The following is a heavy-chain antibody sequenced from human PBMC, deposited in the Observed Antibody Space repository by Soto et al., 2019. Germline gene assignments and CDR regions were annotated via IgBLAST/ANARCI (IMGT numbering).Heavy chain of an antibody. D-gene: IGHD2-15*01. J-gene: IGHJ3*02. V-gene: IGHV1-24*01. CDR3: ALRYCSGGSCYSGAFDI. CDR1: GYTLTELS. CDR2: FDPEDGET. Sequence: GASVKVSCKVSGYTLTELSIHWVRQAPGKGLEWMGGFDPEDGETIYAQKFQGRVTMTEDTSTDTAYMELSSLRSEDTAVYYCALRYCSGGSCYSGAFDIWGQGTMVTVSS.